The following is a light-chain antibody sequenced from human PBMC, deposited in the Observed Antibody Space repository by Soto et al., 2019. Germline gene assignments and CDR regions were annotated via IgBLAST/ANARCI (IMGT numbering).Light chain of an antibody. CDR3: QQSYSTPST. Sequence: EVVMTQSPATLSVSPGERATLSCKASQSVRNNLVWYQQKPGQAPRPIIYDATTRATGIPVRFSGSGSGTDFTLTISSLQPEDFATYYCQQSYSTPSTFGGGTKVDIK. CDR2: DAT. J-gene: IGKJ4*01. V-gene: IGKV3-15*01. CDR1: QSVRNN.